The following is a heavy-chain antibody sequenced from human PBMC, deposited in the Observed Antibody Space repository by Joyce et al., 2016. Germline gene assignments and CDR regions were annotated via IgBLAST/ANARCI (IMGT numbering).Heavy chain of an antibody. CDR3: AKDCHYSSGYYEGFDY. J-gene: IGHJ4*02. Sequence: QVQLVDSGGGVVQPGRSLRLSCVASGFTFSNYGMHWVRQDPGKGLGWVAVKSYDGMNKYNSDSVKGRFTNSRDNYRNTVYLQMNSLRPEDTAVYYCAKDCHYSSGYYEGFDYWGQGTLVTVSS. CDR1: GFTFSNYG. V-gene: IGHV3-30*18. CDR2: KSYDGMNK. D-gene: IGHD3-22*01.